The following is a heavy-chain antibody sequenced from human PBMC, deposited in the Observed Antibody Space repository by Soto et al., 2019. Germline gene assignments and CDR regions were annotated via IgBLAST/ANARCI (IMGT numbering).Heavy chain of an antibody. D-gene: IGHD6-13*01. CDR3: ARARIAAAGRLDP. V-gene: IGHV1-18*01. J-gene: IGHJ5*02. CDR2: ISAYNGNT. Sequence: KMVGASVKVSCKASGYTFTSYGISWVRQAPGQGLEWMGWISAYNGNTNYAQTLQGRVTMTTDTSTSTAYMALRSLRSDDTAVYYCARARIAAAGRLDPWGQGTLVTVSS. CDR1: GYTFTSYG.